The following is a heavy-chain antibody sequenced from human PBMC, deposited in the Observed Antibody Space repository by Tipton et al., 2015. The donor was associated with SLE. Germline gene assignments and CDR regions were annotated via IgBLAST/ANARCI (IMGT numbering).Heavy chain of an antibody. CDR2: ISGSGTST. D-gene: IGHD1-26*01. V-gene: IGHV3-23*01. Sequence: SLRLSCAASGFTVSSNSMSWVRQAPGEGLEWVSGISGSGTSTYYADSVKGRFTISRDNTKNTLYLQMNNLRAEDTAFYYCARVDQGEAVDYWGQGTLVTVSS. CDR3: ARVDQGEAVDY. J-gene: IGHJ4*02. CDR1: GFTVSSNS.